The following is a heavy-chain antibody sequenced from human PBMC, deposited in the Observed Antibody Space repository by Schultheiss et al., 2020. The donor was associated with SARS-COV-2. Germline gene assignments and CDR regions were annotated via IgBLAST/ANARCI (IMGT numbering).Heavy chain of an antibody. D-gene: IGHD4-17*01. CDR2: ISSSSSTI. Sequence: GESLKISCAASGFTFSSYSMNWVRQAPGKGLEWISYISSSSSTIYYAESVRGRFTISRDNAKNSLYLQMNSLRDEDTAVYYCARDPLTTAHYFDYWGQGTLVTVSS. J-gene: IGHJ4*02. CDR3: ARDPLTTAHYFDY. V-gene: IGHV3-48*02. CDR1: GFTFSSYS.